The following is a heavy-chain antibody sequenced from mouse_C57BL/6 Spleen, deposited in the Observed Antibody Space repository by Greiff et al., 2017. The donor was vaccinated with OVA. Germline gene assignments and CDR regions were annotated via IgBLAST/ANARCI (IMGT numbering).Heavy chain of an antibody. CDR3: ARSAYYYGSSPYAMDY. J-gene: IGHJ4*01. Sequence: QVQLQQPGTELVKPGASVKLSCKASGYTFTSYWMHWVKQRPGQGLEWIGNINPSNGGTNYNEKFKSQATLTVDNSSSTAYMQLSSLTSEDSAVYYCARSAYYYGSSPYAMDYWGQGTSVTVSS. D-gene: IGHD1-1*01. CDR2: INPSNGGT. V-gene: IGHV1-53*01. CDR1: GYTFTSYW.